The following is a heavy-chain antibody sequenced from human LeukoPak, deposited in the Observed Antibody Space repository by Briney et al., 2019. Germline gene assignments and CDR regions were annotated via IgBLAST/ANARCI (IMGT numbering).Heavy chain of an antibody. Sequence: GSVKVSCKASGYTFTSYDINWVRQATGQGLEWMGWMNPNSGNTGYAQKFQGRVTMTRNTSISTAYMELSSLRSDDTAVYYCARGPPNWGYDYWGPGTLVTVSS. CDR3: ARGPPNWGYDY. CDR2: MNPNSGNT. V-gene: IGHV1-8*01. CDR1: GYTFTSYD. D-gene: IGHD7-27*01. J-gene: IGHJ4*02.